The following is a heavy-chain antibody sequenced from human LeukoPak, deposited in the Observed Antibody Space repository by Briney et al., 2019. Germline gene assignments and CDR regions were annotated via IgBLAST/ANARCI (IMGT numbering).Heavy chain of an antibody. CDR2: IKSDGSST. Sequence: LGGSLRLSCAASGFTFSSYWMHWVPQAPGKGLVWVSRIKSDGSSTSYADSVKGRFTISRDNAKNTLYLQMNSLRPEDTAVYYCARNDYLQDWGQGTLVTVPS. CDR1: GFTFSSYW. CDR3: ARNDYLQD. J-gene: IGHJ1*01. V-gene: IGHV3-74*01.